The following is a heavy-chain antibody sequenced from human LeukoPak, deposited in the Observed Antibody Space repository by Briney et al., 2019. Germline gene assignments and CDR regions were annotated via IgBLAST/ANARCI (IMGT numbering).Heavy chain of an antibody. CDR2: IKGKTDGGTT. D-gene: IGHD4-17*01. CDR3: TTLRFPY. Sequence: GGSLRLSCAASGFTFSSYWMSWVRQAPGKGLEWVGRIKGKTDGGTTHYAAPMKGRFTISRDDSKNTLYLQMNSLKIEDTAVYYCTTLRFPYWGQGTLVTVSS. CDR1: GFTFSSYW. J-gene: IGHJ4*02. V-gene: IGHV3-15*01.